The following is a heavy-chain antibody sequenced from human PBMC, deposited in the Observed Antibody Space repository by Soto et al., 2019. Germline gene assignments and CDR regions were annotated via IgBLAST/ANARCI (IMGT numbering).Heavy chain of an antibody. CDR1: GFTVSSNY. J-gene: IGHJ6*02. CDR3: STLFFVFWSAYYITYLVF. D-gene: IGHD3-3*01. Sequence: HPGGSLRLSCAASGFTVSSNYMSWVRQAPGKGLEWGSVIYSGGSTYYADSVKGRFTISRDNSKNTLYLQMNSLRAEDTAVYYWSTLFFVFWSAYYITYLVFWAPGSSDTVSS. V-gene: IGHV3-66*01. CDR2: IYSGGST.